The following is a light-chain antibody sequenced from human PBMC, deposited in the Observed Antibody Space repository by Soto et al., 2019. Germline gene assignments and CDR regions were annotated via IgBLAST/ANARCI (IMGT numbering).Light chain of an antibody. V-gene: IGKV3-11*01. Sequence: EIVLTQSPATLSLSPGERATLSCRASQSVGSYLAWYQQKPGQAPRLLFYHASNRATGIPARFSGSGSGTDFTLTISSLEPEDFAVYYCQQRSNWPITFGQGTRLEIK. J-gene: IGKJ5*01. CDR1: QSVGSY. CDR2: HAS. CDR3: QQRSNWPIT.